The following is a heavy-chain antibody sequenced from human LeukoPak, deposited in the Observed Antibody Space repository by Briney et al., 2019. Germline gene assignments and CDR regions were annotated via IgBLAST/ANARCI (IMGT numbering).Heavy chain of an antibody. V-gene: IGHV1-46*01. J-gene: IGHJ4*02. D-gene: IGHD6-13*01. CDR1: GYTFTKYY. CDR2: IGPSGGST. CDR3: ARGRGIAAPGPRSLFDY. Sequence: ASVKVSCKASGYTFTKYYMHWVRQAPGQGLEWVGIIGPSGGSTSYAQTFQGRVTMTRDTSTSTFYMELSSLRSEDTAVYYCARGRGIAAPGPRSLFDYWGQGTLVTVSS.